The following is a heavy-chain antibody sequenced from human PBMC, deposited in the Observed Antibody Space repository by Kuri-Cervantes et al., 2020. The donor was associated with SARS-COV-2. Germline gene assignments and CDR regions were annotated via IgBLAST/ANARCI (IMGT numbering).Heavy chain of an antibody. CDR1: GFTFSSYS. CDR3: AKDAGDGYSFGDYFHGMDA. Sequence: GGSLRLSCAASGFTFSSYSMNWVRQAPGKGLEWVSSISSSSSYIYYADSVKGRFTISRDNAKNSLYLQMNSLRDEDTALYFCAKDAGDGYSFGDYFHGMDAWGRGTTVTVSS. V-gene: IGHV3-21*04. CDR2: ISSSSSYI. D-gene: IGHD5-24*01. J-gene: IGHJ6*02.